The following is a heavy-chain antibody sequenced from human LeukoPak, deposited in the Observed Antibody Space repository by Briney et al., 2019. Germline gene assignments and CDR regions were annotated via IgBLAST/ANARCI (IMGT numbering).Heavy chain of an antibody. D-gene: IGHD1-26*01. CDR1: GFTVSSNY. CDR3: ARDRSVGYYFDY. V-gene: IGHV3-66*03. Sequence: PGGSLRLSCVASGFTVSSNYMSWVRQAPGKGLEWVSVIYSSRSTYYADSVRGRFTISRDNSKNTLYLQMNSLRAEDTAVYYCARDRSVGYYFDYWGQGTLVTVSS. J-gene: IGHJ4*02. CDR2: IYSSRST.